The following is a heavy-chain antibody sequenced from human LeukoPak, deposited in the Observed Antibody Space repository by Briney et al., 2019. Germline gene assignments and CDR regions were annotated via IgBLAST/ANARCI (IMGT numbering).Heavy chain of an antibody. CDR2: ISAYNGNT. Sequence: EASVKVSCKASGYTFTGYYMHWVRQAPGQGLEWMGWISAYNGNTNYAQKLQGRVTMTTDTSTSTAYMELRSLGSDDTAVYYCARVLGRRLHNWFDPWGQGTLVTVSS. V-gene: IGHV1-18*04. J-gene: IGHJ5*02. CDR1: GYTFTGYY. CDR3: ARVLGRRLHNWFDP. D-gene: IGHD4-11*01.